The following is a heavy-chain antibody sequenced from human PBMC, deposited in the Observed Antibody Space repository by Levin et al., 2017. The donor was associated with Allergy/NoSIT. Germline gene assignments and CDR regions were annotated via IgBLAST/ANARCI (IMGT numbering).Heavy chain of an antibody. D-gene: IGHD2-2*01. CDR1: GYTFTGYY. CDR3: ARLPPTYQLLGNPPKDFYYGLDV. Sequence: ASVKVSCKASGYTFTGYYVHWVRQAPGQGLEWMGWIDPFSGDTNYAQKFQGKVTMTRDTMNTAYLELSRLRSEDTAVYYCARLPPTYQLLGNPPKDFYYGLDVWGQGTTVIVSS. V-gene: IGHV1-2*02. J-gene: IGHJ6*02. CDR2: IDPFSGDT.